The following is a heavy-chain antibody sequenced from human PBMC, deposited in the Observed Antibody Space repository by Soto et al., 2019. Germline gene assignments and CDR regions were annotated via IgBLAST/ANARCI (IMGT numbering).Heavy chain of an antibody. J-gene: IGHJ4*02. CDR3: ARGDFKGSN. V-gene: IGHV4-34*01. CDR2: INHSGST. CDR1: GESFSDYY. Sequence: QVQLQQWGAGLLKPSETLSLTCAVYGESFSDYYWSWIRQPPGKGLEWIGEINHSGSTNYNPSLKSRVPISVDTSKNQFSLKLNTVTAADTAVYYCARGDFKGSNWGLGTLVTVSS.